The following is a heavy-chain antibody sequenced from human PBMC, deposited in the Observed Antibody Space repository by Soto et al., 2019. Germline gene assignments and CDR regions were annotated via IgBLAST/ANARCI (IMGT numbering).Heavy chain of an antibody. CDR3: AKDEGVGGTLVLFDN. D-gene: IGHD1-26*01. CDR2: MSSDGSKI. J-gene: IGHJ4*02. Sequence: QVQLVESGGGAVQPGESLRLSCVASGFDFTYYAMHWVRQAPGKGLESVAVMSSDGSKIHHTDSVKGRFTISRDNSKNTLYLQMNSLRKEDTAVYFCAKDEGVGGTLVLFDNWGQGTLVSVSS. V-gene: IGHV3-30*18. CDR1: GFDFTYYA.